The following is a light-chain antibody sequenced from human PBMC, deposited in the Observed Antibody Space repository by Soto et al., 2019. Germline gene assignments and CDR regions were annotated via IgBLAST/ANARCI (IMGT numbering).Light chain of an antibody. CDR2: EVS. CDR3: SSYTSGDTLYV. V-gene: IGLV2-14*01. CDR1: TGDIGGYNY. J-gene: IGLJ1*01. Sequence: QSALTQPASVSGSPGQSITISCNGTTGDIGGYNYVSWYQQHPGKAPKLMIFEVSNRPSGVSNRFSGSKSGNTASLTISGLQPEDEADYFCSSYTSGDTLYVFGPGTQLTVL.